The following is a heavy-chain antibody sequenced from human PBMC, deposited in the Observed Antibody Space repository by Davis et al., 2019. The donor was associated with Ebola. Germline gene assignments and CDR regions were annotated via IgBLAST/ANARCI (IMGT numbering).Heavy chain of an antibody. CDR1: GFTFSTYA. J-gene: IGHJ6*02. CDR3: TRGAPYFMDV. CDR2: ITGSDRST. Sequence: GESLKISCAASGFTFSTYAMSWVRQAPGKGLEWVSAITGSDRSTYCADSVKGRFTISRDNSKNTLYLQMNSLKTEDTAVYYCTRGAPYFMDVWGQGTTVTVSS. D-gene: IGHD2/OR15-2a*01. V-gene: IGHV3-23*01.